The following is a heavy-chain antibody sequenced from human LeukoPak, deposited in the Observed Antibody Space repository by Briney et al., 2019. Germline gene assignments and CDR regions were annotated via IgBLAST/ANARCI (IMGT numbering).Heavy chain of an antibody. CDR1: GYTFTGYY. CDR3: ARAYRIAAAAPGY. CDR2: MNPNSGNT. V-gene: IGHV1-8*02. J-gene: IGHJ4*02. Sequence: ASVKVSCKASGYTFTGYYMHWVRQATGQGLEWMGWMNPNSGNTGYAQKFQGRVTMTRNTSISTAYMELSSLRSEDTAVYYCARAYRIAAAAPGYWGQGTLVTVSS. D-gene: IGHD6-13*01.